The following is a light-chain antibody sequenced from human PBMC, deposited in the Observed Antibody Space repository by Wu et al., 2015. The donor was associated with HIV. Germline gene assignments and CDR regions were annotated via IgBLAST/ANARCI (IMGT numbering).Light chain of an antibody. CDR2: DAS. J-gene: IGKJ1*01. CDR1: QSVASF. CDR3: QQRSTWPWT. V-gene: IGKV3-11*01. Sequence: EIVLTQFPATLSLSPGERATLSCRASQSVASFLAWYRQKPGQAPRLLIYDASNRVTGIPARFSGSGSGTDFTLTISSLEPEDFAVYYCQQRSTWPWTFGQGTKVEIK.